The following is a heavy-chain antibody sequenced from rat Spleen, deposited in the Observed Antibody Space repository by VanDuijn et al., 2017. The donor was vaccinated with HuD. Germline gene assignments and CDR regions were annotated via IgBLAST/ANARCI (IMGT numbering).Heavy chain of an antibody. J-gene: IGHJ3*01. CDR1: GFTFSDYY. CDR2: ISTSGSRT. D-gene: IGHD1-9*01. CDR3: ARHGPIYTVGITRDWFAY. Sequence: EVQLVESGGGLVQPGRSLKLSCSASGFTFSDYYMAWVRQAPKKGLEWVATISTSGSRTYYPDSVKGRFTISRDNAKSSLYLQMNSLKSEDTATYYCARHGPIYTVGITRDWFAYWGQGTLVTVSP. V-gene: IGHV5-7*01.